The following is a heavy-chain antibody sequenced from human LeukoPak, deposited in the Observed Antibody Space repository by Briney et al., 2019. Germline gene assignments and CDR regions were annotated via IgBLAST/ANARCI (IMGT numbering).Heavy chain of an antibody. Sequence: GGSLRLSCAASGFTFSSYAMSWVRQAPGKGLEWVSAISGSGGSTYYADSVKGRFTISRDNSKNTLYLQMNSLRAEDTAVYYCAKSYDFWSGYYTGTNYYFDYWGQGTLVTVSS. CDR3: AKSYDFWSGYYTGTNYYFDY. CDR1: GFTFSSYA. V-gene: IGHV3-23*01. D-gene: IGHD3-3*01. CDR2: ISGSGGST. J-gene: IGHJ4*02.